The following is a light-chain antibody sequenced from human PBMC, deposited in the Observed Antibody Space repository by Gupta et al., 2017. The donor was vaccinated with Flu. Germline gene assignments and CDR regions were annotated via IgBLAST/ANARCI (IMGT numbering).Light chain of an antibody. CDR2: GAS. Sequence: EIVMTPSPATLSVSPGERATLSCRASQSVSSNLAWYQQKPGQAPRLLIYGASTRATGIPARFSGSGSGTEFTLTISSRQSEDFAVYYCQQYNNWPPSTFGPGTKVDIK. J-gene: IGKJ3*01. V-gene: IGKV3-15*01. CDR3: QQYNNWPPST. CDR1: QSVSSN.